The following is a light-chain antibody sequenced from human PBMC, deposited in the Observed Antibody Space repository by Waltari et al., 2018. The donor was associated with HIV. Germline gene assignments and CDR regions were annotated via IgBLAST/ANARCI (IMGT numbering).Light chain of an antibody. Sequence: QSALTQPPSASGSPGQSVTISCTGTSSDIGDFNFVSWYQHSPGKAPKLMIYEITKRPSGVPNRFSGSKSGNTASLTVSDLQADYEADYYCGSYAGSINFVVFGGGTKLTVL. CDR2: EIT. CDR3: GSYAGSINFVV. V-gene: IGLV2-8*01. CDR1: SSDIGDFNF. J-gene: IGLJ2*01.